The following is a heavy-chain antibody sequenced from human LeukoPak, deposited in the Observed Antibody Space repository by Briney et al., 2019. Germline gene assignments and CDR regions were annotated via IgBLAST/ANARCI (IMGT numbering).Heavy chain of an antibody. CDR2: IYHSGST. J-gene: IGHJ3*02. V-gene: IGHV4-30-2*01. CDR1: GGSISSGGYS. Sequence: SQTLSLTCAVSGGSISSGGYSWSWIRQPPGKGLDWIGYIYHSGSTYYNPSLKSRVTISVDRSKNQFSLKLSSVTAADTAVYYCARAPSYYGSGCYYAFDIWGQGTMVTVSS. D-gene: IGHD3-10*01. CDR3: ARAPSYYGSGCYYAFDI.